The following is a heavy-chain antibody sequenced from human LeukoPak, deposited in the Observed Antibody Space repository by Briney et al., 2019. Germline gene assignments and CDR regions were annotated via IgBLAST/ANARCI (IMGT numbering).Heavy chain of an antibody. CDR1: GYTFTGYY. J-gene: IGHJ3*02. Sequence: SVKVSCKASGYTFTGYYMHWVRQAPGQGLEWMGGIIPTFGTANYAQKFQGRVTITTDESTSTAYMELSSLRSEDTAVYYCARDRKDYYDSSFDAFDIWGQGTMVTVSS. CDR2: IIPTFGTA. D-gene: IGHD3-22*01. V-gene: IGHV1-69*05. CDR3: ARDRKDYYDSSFDAFDI.